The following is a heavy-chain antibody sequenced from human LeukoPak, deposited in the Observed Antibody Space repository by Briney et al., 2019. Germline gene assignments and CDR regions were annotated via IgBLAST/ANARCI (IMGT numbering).Heavy chain of an antibody. D-gene: IGHD2-2*01. CDR1: GGTFSSYA. Sequence: ASVKVSCKASGGTFSSYAISWVRQAPGQGLEWMGGIIPIFGRANYAQKFQGRVTITADESTRTAYMELSSLTSEDTAVYYCARALTGGYCSSTSCYRGGFDYWGQGTLVTVSS. CDR2: IIPIFGRA. V-gene: IGHV1-69*13. CDR3: ARALTGGYCSSTSCYRGGFDY. J-gene: IGHJ4*02.